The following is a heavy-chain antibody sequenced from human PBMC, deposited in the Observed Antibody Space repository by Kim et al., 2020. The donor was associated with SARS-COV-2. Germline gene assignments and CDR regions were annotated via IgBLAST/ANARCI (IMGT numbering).Heavy chain of an antibody. CDR1: GGSFSGHH. J-gene: IGHJ4*02. V-gene: IGHV4-34*01. CDR3: ARRAAGVDW. Sequence: SETLSLTCAVYGGSFSGHHWNWIRQAPEMGLEWIGEIDHRGSTNYNPSLKSRVTLSVDTSKNQFSLKLSSVSAADTAVYYCARRAAGVDWWGQGTPVTVS. CDR2: IDHRGST.